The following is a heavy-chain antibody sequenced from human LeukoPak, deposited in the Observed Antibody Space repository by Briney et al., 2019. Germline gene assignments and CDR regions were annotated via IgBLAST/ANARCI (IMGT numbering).Heavy chain of an antibody. CDR3: ARDPGE. D-gene: IGHD7-27*01. Sequence: SETLSLTCTVSGGSISSYYWSWIRQPAGKELEWIGRIYSSGSTNYNSSLKSRVSMSVDTSKNQFSLRLSSVTAADTAVYFCARDPGEWGQGTLVTVSS. CDR1: GGSISSYY. CDR2: IYSSGST. V-gene: IGHV4-4*07. J-gene: IGHJ4*02.